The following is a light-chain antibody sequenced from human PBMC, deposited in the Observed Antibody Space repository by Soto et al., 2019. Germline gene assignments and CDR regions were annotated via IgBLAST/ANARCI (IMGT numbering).Light chain of an antibody. V-gene: IGLV2-14*01. CDR1: SSDIGDYNY. CDR3: SSYTSSITYV. CDR2: GVN. Sequence: QPVLTQPASVSGSPGQSITISCTGTSSDIGDYNYVSWYQQRPEKAPELMIYGVNNRPPGVSNRFSGSKSGNTASLIISGLQAEDEADYYCSSYTSSITYVFGTGTKVTVL. J-gene: IGLJ1*01.